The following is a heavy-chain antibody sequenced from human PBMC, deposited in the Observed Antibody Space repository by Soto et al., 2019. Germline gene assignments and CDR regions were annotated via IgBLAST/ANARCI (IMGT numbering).Heavy chain of an antibody. J-gene: IGHJ3*02. CDR1: GFTFSSYA. Sequence: QVQLVESGGGVILPGGSLRLSCAASGFTFSSYAMHWVRQAPGTGPEWVAATSSDGTDNVYADSVSGRFTISRDNSKNTLYLQMNSLRREGAAVYYCARTYECATSDCYRAFDIWGQGTMVTVSS. CDR3: ARTYECATSDCYRAFDI. V-gene: IGHV3-30*04. D-gene: IGHD2-21*02. CDR2: TSSDGTDN.